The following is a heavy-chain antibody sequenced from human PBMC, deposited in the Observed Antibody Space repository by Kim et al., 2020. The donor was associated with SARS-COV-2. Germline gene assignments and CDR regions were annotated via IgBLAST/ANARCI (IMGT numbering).Heavy chain of an antibody. CDR2: IDPSDSYT. D-gene: IGHD3-22*01. J-gene: IGHJ4*02. CDR1: GYSFTSYW. Sequence: GESLKISCKGSGYSFTSYWISWVRQMPGKGLEWMGRIDPSDSYTNYSPSFQGHVTISADKSISTAYLQWSSLKASDTAMYYCASHFGIAAAGSMYYDSSGYYYYWGQGTLVTVSS. V-gene: IGHV5-10-1*01. CDR3: ASHFGIAAAGSMYYDSSGYYYY.